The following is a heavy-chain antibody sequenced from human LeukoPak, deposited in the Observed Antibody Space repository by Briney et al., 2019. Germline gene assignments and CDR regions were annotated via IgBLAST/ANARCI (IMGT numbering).Heavy chain of an antibody. CDR2: IYYSGST. Sequence: SETLSLTCTVSGGSISSSSYYWGWIRQPPGKGLEWIGSIYYSGSTYYNPSLKSRVTISVDTSKNQFSLKLSSVTAAGTAVYYCARGRVDYDSSGYYPYFDYWGQGTLVTVSS. V-gene: IGHV4-39*01. CDR3: ARGRVDYDSSGYYPYFDY. CDR1: GGSISSSSYY. D-gene: IGHD3-22*01. J-gene: IGHJ4*02.